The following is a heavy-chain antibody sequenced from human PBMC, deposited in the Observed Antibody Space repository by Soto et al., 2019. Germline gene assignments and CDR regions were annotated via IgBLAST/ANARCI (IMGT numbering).Heavy chain of an antibody. CDR1: GFTVSSNS. Sequence: EVQLVESGGGLIQPGGSLRLSCVASGFTVSSNSMSWVRQAPGKGLEWVSVIYSGGSTYYADSVKGRFTISRDNSKNTLYLQMDSLRAEDTAIYYCAGRLTTAASLDYWGRGTLVTVSS. CDR3: AGRLTTAASLDY. J-gene: IGHJ4*02. V-gene: IGHV3-53*01. CDR2: IYSGGST. D-gene: IGHD3-16*01.